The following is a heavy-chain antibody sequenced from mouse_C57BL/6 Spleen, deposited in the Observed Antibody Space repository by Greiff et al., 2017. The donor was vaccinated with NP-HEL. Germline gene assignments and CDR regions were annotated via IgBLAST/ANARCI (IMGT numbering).Heavy chain of an antibody. CDR3: ARYGSSFHRYFDV. Sequence: QVQLQQPGAELVMPGASVKLSCKASGYTFTSYWMHWVKQRPGQGLEWIGEIDPSDSYTNYNQKFKGKSTLTVDKSSSTAYMQLSSLTSEDSAVYYCARYGSSFHRYFDVWGTGTTVTVSS. CDR2: IDPSDSYT. CDR1: GYTFTSYW. J-gene: IGHJ1*03. V-gene: IGHV1-69*01. D-gene: IGHD1-1*01.